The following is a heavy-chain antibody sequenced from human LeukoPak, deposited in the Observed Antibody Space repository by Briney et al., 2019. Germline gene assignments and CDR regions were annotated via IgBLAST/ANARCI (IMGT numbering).Heavy chain of an antibody. CDR3: AKSLAAARDY. CDR2: ISSSGDST. Sequence: PGGSLRLSCAASGFTFASCAMSWVRQAPGKRLEWVSSISSSGDSTYYADSVKGRFTISRDNSKNTLYLQVNSLRAEDTAVYYCAKSLAAARDYWGQGTLVTVSS. J-gene: IGHJ4*02. D-gene: IGHD6-13*01. CDR1: GFTFASCA. V-gene: IGHV3-23*01.